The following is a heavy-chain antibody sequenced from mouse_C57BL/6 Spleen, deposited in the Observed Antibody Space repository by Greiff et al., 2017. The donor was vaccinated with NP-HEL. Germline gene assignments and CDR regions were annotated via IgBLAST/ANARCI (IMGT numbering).Heavy chain of an antibody. J-gene: IGHJ1*03. Sequence: VQLQQSGPELVKPGASVKISCKASGYAFSSSWMNWVKQRPGKGLEWIGRLYPGDGDTNYNGKFKGKATLTADKSSSTAYMQLSSLTSEDSAVYICARGRTGTPLDWYFDVWGTGTTVTVSS. V-gene: IGHV1-82*01. CDR3: ARGRTGTPLDWYFDV. CDR2: LYPGDGDT. D-gene: IGHD4-1*01. CDR1: GYAFSSSW.